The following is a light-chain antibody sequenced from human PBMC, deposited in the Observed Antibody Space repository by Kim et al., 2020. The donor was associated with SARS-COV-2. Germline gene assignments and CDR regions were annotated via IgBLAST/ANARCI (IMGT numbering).Light chain of an antibody. J-gene: IGLJ2*01. CDR3: QTWGTGILV. CDR2: LKSDGSH. V-gene: IGLV4-69*01. CDR1: SGHSSYA. Sequence: ASVKLTCTLSSGHSSYAIAWHQQQPEKGPRYLMKLKSDGSHSKGDGIPDRFSGSSSGAERYLTISSLQSEDEADYYCQTWGTGILVFGGGTQLTVL.